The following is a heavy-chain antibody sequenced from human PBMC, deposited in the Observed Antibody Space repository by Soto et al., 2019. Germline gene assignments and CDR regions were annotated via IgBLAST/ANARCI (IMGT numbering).Heavy chain of an antibody. Sequence: SETLSLTCTVSGGSISSGDYYWSWIRQPPGKGLEWIGYIYYSGSTYYNPSLKSRVTISVDTSKNQFSLKLSSVTAADTAVYYCASSYYYDSSGYYRFDYWGQGTLVTVSS. D-gene: IGHD3-22*01. CDR2: IYYSGST. V-gene: IGHV4-30-4*01. CDR1: GGSISSGDYY. CDR3: ASSYYYDSSGYYRFDY. J-gene: IGHJ4*02.